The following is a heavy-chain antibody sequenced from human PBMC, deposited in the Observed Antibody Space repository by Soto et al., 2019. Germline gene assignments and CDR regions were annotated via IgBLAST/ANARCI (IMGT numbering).Heavy chain of an antibody. CDR1: GYAFTTYG. CDR2: ISAHNGNT. V-gene: IGHV1-18*01. J-gene: IGHJ4*02. Sequence: QVHLVQSGAEVKKPGASVKVSCKGSGYAFTTYGITWVRQAPGQGLEWMGWISAHNGNTNYAQKPQGRVTVTRDTSTSTAYMELRSLRSDDTSVYYCARGRYGDYGGQSAVVTVSP. D-gene: IGHD1-1*01. CDR3: ARGRYGDY.